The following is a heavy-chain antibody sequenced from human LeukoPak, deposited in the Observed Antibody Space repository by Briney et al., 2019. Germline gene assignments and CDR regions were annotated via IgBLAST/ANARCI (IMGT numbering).Heavy chain of an antibody. CDR3: ARGPSEYCSRTRCYVYYYYYYMDG. V-gene: IGHV1-18*01. CDR2: ISAYNGNK. Sequence: ASVKVSCKASGYTFTSYGISWVRQAPGQGLEWMGWISAYNGNKNYAQKLQGRVTMTTDTSTSTAYKELRSLRSDDAAAYYCARGPSEYCSRTRCYVYYYYYYMDGWGKPTTVSDSS. D-gene: IGHD2-2*01. J-gene: IGHJ6*03. CDR1: GYTFTSYG.